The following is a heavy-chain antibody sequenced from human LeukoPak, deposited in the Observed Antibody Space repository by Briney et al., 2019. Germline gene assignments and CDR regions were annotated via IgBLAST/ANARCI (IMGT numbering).Heavy chain of an antibody. V-gene: IGHV3-7*03. CDR1: GFTFSSYW. J-gene: IGHJ4*02. CDR2: IKQDGSEK. D-gene: IGHD5-18*01. CDR3: AKAEFSYGFVHLHPFDY. Sequence: GGSLRLSCAASGFTFSSYWMSWVRQAPGKGLEWVANIKQDGSEKYYVDSVKGRFTISRDNAKNSLYLQMNSLRAEDTAVYYCAKAEFSYGFVHLHPFDYWGQGTLVTVSS.